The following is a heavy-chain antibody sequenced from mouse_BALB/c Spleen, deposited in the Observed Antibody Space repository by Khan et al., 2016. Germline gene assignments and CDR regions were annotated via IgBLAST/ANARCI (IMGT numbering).Heavy chain of an antibody. CDR3: ARSPYYGYDYAMDY. Sequence: EVQLQESGPGLVKPSQSLSLTCTVTGYSITSDYAWNWIRQFPGNKLEWMGYISFSGSTSYNPSLKSRISITRDTSKNQFFLQLNSVTTEDTATYYCARSPYYGYDYAMDYWGQGPSVTVSS. J-gene: IGHJ4*01. D-gene: IGHD1-2*01. V-gene: IGHV3-2*02. CDR1: GYSITSDYA. CDR2: ISFSGST.